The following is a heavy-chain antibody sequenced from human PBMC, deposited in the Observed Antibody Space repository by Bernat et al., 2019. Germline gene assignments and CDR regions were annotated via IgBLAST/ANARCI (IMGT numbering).Heavy chain of an antibody. V-gene: IGHV4-31*03. J-gene: IGHJ4*02. CDR3: ARVTHRSSYFYFDY. CDR1: GGSISSGGYY. D-gene: IGHD6-6*01. CDR2: IYYSGGT. Sequence: QVQLQESGPGLVKLSQTLSLTRTVSGGSISSGGYYWSWIRQHPGKGQEWNGYIYYSGGTYYNPSLKSRVTITVDTSKNQFCLKLSSVTAADTAVYYCARVTHRSSYFYFDYWGQGTLVTVSS.